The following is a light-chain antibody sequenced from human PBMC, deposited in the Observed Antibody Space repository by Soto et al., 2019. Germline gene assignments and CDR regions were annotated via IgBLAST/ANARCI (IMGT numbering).Light chain of an antibody. CDR3: QQYENYPFT. CDR2: KAS. V-gene: IGKV1-5*03. J-gene: IGKJ4*01. Sequence: DIQMTQSPSTLSASVGDRVTITCRASQSIRSWLAWYQQKPGKAPKALIYKASSLESGVPSRFSGSGSGTEFTLTISSLQPDDFATYYCQQYENYPFTFGGGTKVEIK. CDR1: QSIRSW.